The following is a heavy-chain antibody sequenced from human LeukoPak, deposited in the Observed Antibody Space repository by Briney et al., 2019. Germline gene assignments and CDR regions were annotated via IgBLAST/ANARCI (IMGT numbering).Heavy chain of an antibody. CDR1: GFTVSSNY. J-gene: IGHJ6*03. CDR2: IYSGGST. V-gene: IGHV3-53*01. Sequence: GGSLRLSCAASGFTVSSNYTSWVRQAPGKGLEWVSVIYSGGSTYYADSVKGRFLISRDNSKNTLYLQMNSLRAEDTAVYYCARPGVTGYYYMDVWGKGTTVTVSS. CDR3: ARPGVTGYYYMDV. D-gene: IGHD1-1*01.